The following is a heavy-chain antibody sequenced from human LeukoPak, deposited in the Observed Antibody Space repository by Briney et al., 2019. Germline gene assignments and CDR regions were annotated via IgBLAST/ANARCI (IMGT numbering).Heavy chain of an antibody. D-gene: IGHD3-16*01. V-gene: IGHV4-59*11. CDR1: GGSLSNHY. CDR3: ARGRIGGPKAPFDY. Sequence: SETLSLTCTVSGGSLSNHYWSWIRQPPEKGLEWIGHIYDSGSTTYNPSLKSRVTMSVDTSKNQFSLNLSSVTAADTAVYYCARGRIGGPKAPFDYWGQGTLVTVSS. J-gene: IGHJ4*02. CDR2: IYDSGST.